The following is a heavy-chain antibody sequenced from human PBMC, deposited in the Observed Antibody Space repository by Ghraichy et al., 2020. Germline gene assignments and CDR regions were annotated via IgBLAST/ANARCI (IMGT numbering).Heavy chain of an antibody. D-gene: IGHD6-6*01. V-gene: IGHV4-34*01. CDR2: ISLGAKT. J-gene: IGHJ5*02. CDR1: GGSVRGHY. CDR3: ARGGVFIGGRQRDYNWFDP. Sequence: SETLSLTCAIYGGSVRGHYWSWIRQSPGKGLEWIGEISLGAKTNYNPSLESRAIMSIDTSNNQVSLKLTSVTAADTATYYCARGGVFIGGRQRDYNWFDPWGQGTLATVSS.